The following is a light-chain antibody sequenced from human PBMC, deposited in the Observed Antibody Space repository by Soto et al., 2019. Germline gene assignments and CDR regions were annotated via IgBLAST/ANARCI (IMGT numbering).Light chain of an antibody. CDR2: GAS. CDR3: QQYNNWPPFT. CDR1: QSVSRS. Sequence: EIVMTQSPATLSVSPGERFTLSCRASQSVSRSLAWYQQKPGQAPRLLIYGASTRATGIPARFSGSGSGTEFTLTISSLQSEDFAVYYCQQYNNWPPFTFGPGTKVDIK. V-gene: IGKV3-15*01. J-gene: IGKJ3*01.